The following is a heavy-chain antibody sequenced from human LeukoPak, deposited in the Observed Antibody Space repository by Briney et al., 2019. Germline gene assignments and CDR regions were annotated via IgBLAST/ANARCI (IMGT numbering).Heavy chain of an antibody. J-gene: IGHJ4*02. CDR2: IWYDGSNK. Sequence: PGGSLRLSCAASGFTFSSYGMHWVRQAPGKGLEWVAVIWYDGSNKYYADSVKGRFTISRDNSKNTLYLQMNSLRAEDTAVYYCARGYYGSGSYSNPMPVPFDYWGQGTLVTVSS. CDR3: ARGYYGSGSYSNPMPVPFDY. CDR1: GFTFSSYG. V-gene: IGHV3-33*01. D-gene: IGHD3-10*01.